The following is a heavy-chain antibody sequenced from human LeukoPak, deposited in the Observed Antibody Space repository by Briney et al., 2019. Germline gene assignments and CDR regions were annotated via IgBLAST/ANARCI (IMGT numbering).Heavy chain of an antibody. CDR1: GGSISSYY. J-gene: IGHJ3*02. CDR3: ARLIYYDSSDEPQDAFDI. CDR2: IYYSGST. V-gene: IGHV4-59*01. D-gene: IGHD3-22*01. Sequence: SETLSLTCTVSGGSISSYYWSWIRQPPGKGLEWIGYIYYSGSTNYNPSLKSRVTISVDTSKNQFSLKLSSVTAADTAVYYCARLIYYDSSDEPQDAFDIWGRGTMVTVSS.